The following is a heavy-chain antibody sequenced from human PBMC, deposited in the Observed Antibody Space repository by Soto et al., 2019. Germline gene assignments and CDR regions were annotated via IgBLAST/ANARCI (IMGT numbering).Heavy chain of an antibody. Sequence: ASVKVSCKASGYTFTSYYMHWVRQAPGQGLEWTGIINPSGGSTSYAQKFQGRVTMTRDTSTSTVYMELSSLRSEDTAVYYCASGGIAAAGAFYYYYYYGMDVWGQGTTVTVSS. CDR2: INPSGGST. J-gene: IGHJ6*02. D-gene: IGHD6-13*01. CDR1: GYTFTSYY. CDR3: ASGGIAAAGAFYYYYYYGMDV. V-gene: IGHV1-46*01.